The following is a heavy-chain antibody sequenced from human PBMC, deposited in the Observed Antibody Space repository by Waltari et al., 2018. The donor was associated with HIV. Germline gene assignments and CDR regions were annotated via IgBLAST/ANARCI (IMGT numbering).Heavy chain of an antibody. CDR3: ARDYGSGSYYNY. Sequence: EVQLVESGGGVVRPGGSLRLSCVASGLNFDGYGMSWVRQAPGKGLGWVSGINWNGGSTGYADSVKGRFSISRDNAKNSLYLQMNSLRAEDTALYYCARDYGSGSYYNYWGQGTLVTVSS. D-gene: IGHD3-10*01. J-gene: IGHJ4*02. V-gene: IGHV3-20*04. CDR2: INWNGGST. CDR1: GLNFDGYG.